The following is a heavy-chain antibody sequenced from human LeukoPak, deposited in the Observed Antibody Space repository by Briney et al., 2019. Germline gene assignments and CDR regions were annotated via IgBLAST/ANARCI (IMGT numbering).Heavy chain of an antibody. J-gene: IGHJ3*01. D-gene: IGHD5-24*01. Sequence: HPGGSLRLSCTTSGFTFEDSTMTWFRQAPGKGLEWIGFIRREANGGTPEYAASLEGRFTISRDNYKSVAYLEMNSLKSEDTAVYFCARDSRESLMASVNAFDAWGHGTMVTVSS. CDR2: IRREANGGTP. CDR3: ARDSRESLMASVNAFDA. V-gene: IGHV3-49*03. CDR1: GFTFEDST.